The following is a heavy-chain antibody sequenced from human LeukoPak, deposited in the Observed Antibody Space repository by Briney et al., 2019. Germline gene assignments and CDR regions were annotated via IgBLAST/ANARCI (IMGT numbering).Heavy chain of an antibody. D-gene: IGHD3-22*01. CDR1: GGSISSSSYY. J-gene: IGHJ4*02. Sequence: SETLSLTCTVSGGSISSSSYYWGWIRQPPGKGLEWIGSIYYSGSTYYNPSLKSRVTVSVYTSKNQFSLKLSSVTAADTAVYYCARPLYYYDSSGYHFWGQGTLVTVSS. CDR3: ARPLYYYDSSGYHF. V-gene: IGHV4-39*01. CDR2: IYYSGST.